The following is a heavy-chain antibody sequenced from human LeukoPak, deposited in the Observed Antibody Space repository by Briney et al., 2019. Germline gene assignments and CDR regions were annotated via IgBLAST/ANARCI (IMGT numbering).Heavy chain of an antibody. J-gene: IGHJ4*02. CDR2: ITATGDGT. Sequence: GGSLRLSCAASGFPFSSFAMTWVRQAPGKGLEWVSSITATGDGTFFADSVKGRFTLSRDNSKNTLYLQVNSLRAEDTAIYYCAKGKQGTYDYWGLGTLVTVSS. D-gene: IGHD7-27*01. V-gene: IGHV3-23*01. CDR1: GFPFSSFA. CDR3: AKGKQGTYDY.